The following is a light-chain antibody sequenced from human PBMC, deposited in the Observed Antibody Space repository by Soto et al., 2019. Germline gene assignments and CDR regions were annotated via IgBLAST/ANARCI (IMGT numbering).Light chain of an antibody. CDR2: EVS. Sequence: QSALTKPASVSGSPGQSITISCTETSRDVGSYNLVSWYQQHPDKAPKLMIYEVSNRPSGVSNRFSGSKSGNTGSLTISGLQAEDEADYYCSSYGGSDTRVFCGGTQLTVL. J-gene: IGLJ3*02. CDR3: SSYGGSDTRV. CDR1: SRDVGSYNL. V-gene: IGLV2-23*02.